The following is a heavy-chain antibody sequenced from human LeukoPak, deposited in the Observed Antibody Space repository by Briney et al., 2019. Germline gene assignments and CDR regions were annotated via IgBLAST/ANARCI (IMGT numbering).Heavy chain of an antibody. V-gene: IGHV1-69*05. CDR3: AREMATLDSGRGAFDV. D-gene: IGHD5-24*01. J-gene: IGHJ3*01. CDR2: IIPVFRTP. Sequence: SVKVSCKASGGTFSDHTINWVRQAPGQALEWMGGIIPVFRTPKYTQKFQGRVTITTDESTTTAYMELSSLRSEDTAVYYCAREMATLDSGRGAFDVWGQGTMVTVSS. CDR1: GGTFSDHT.